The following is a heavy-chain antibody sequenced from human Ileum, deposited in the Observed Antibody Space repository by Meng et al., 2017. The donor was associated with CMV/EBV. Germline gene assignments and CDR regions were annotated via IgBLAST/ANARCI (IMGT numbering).Heavy chain of an antibody. CDR3: ARDPSRDGHNYPDY. CDR1: RFIFSNYN. CDR2: ISGSGSDI. Sequence: SRFIFSNYNMHWVRQAPGKGLEWVSSISGSGSDIYYADSVKGRFTISRDDAKSSLYLQMNSLRVEDTAVYYCARDPSRDGHNYPDYWGQGTLVTVSS. V-gene: IGHV3-21*01. D-gene: IGHD5-24*01. J-gene: IGHJ4*02.